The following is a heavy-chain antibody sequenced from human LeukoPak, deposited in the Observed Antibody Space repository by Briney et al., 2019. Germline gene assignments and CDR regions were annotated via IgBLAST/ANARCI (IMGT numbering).Heavy chain of an antibody. Sequence: GGSLRLSCAASGFTFSNYNMNWVRQAPGKGLEWVSYISSSSSTIYYADSVKGRFTISRDNAKNSLYLQMNSLRAEDTSVYYCARAFRGYTFGFDSWGQGTLVTISS. CDR1: GFTFSNYN. CDR3: ARAFRGYTFGFDS. CDR2: ISSSSSTI. V-gene: IGHV3-48*01. D-gene: IGHD5-18*01. J-gene: IGHJ4*02.